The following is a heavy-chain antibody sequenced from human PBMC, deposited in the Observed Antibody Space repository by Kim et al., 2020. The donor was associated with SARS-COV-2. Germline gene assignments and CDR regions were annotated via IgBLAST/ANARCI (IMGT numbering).Heavy chain of an antibody. CDR3: ATTSLGLLGDGGMDV. Sequence: GGSLRLSCAASGFTVSYNYMSWVRQAPGKGLEWVSFIYSGGSTYYADSVKGRFTISSDSSKNTLYLQMNSLRAEDTAVYYCATTSLGLLGDGGMDVWGQGTTFTVSS. V-gene: IGHV3-53*01. D-gene: IGHD2-15*01. CDR1: GFTVSYNY. J-gene: IGHJ6*02. CDR2: IYSGGST.